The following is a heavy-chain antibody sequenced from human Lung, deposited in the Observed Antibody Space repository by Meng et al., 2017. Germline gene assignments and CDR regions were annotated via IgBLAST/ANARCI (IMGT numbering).Heavy chain of an antibody. D-gene: IGHD3-10*01. CDR2: INHGGST. Sequence: QVQTRQWGAGLLVPAENLSLTFAVYGGSISGSYWSWIRQSPAKGLEWIGKINHGGSTNYNPSLESRVTISVDTPKNQFSLRLTSMTVADTAVYYCARERHSTIIRGVIDFWGQGALVTVSS. CDR1: GGSISGSY. J-gene: IGHJ4*02. V-gene: IGHV4-34*01. CDR3: ARERHSTIIRGVIDF.